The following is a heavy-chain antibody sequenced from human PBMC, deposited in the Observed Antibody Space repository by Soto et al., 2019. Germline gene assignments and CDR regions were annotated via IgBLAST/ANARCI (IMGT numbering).Heavy chain of an antibody. CDR2: IYYSGST. V-gene: IGHV4-31*03. CDR1: GGSISSGGYY. CDR3: AGGYCSGGSCPIDY. J-gene: IGHJ4*02. D-gene: IGHD2-15*01. Sequence: SETLSLTCTVSGGSISSGGYYWSWIRQHPGKGLEWIGYIYYSGSTYYNPSLKSRVTISVDTSKNQFSLKLSSVTAADTAVYYCAGGYCSGGSCPIDYWGQGTLVTVSS.